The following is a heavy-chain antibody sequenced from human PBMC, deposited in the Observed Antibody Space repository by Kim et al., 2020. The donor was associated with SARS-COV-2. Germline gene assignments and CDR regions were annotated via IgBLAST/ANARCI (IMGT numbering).Heavy chain of an antibody. CDR3: ARTDYGGKGVGAFDI. CDR1: GGSISSYY. J-gene: IGHJ3*02. D-gene: IGHD4-17*01. V-gene: IGHV4-59*01. Sequence: SETLSLTCTVSGGSISSYYWSWIRQPPGKGLEWIGYIYYSGSTNYNPSLKSRVTISVDTSKNQFSLKLSSVTAADTAVYYCARTDYGGKGVGAFDIWGQGTMVTVSS. CDR2: IYYSGST.